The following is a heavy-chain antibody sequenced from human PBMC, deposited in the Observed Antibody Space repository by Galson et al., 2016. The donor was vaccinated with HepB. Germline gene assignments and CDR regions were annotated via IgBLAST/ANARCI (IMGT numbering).Heavy chain of an antibody. J-gene: IGHJ2*01. CDR1: GFTFSSYG. D-gene: IGHD1-7*01. CDR3: AKEGWNYGWYFDL. V-gene: IGHV3-30*18. Sequence: SLRLSCAVSGFTFSSYGMHWVRQAPGKGLEWVAVMSYGGSNKYYADSVKGRFTISRDNSKNTLYLRMNSLRAEDTAVYYCAKEGWNYGWYFDLWGRGTLVTVSS. CDR2: MSYGGSNK.